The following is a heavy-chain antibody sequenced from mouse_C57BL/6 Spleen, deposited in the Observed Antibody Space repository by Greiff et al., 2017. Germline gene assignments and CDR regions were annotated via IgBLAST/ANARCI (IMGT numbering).Heavy chain of an antibody. CDR1: GYSITSGYY. CDR3: AREAYYSNYEGAWFAY. V-gene: IGHV3-6*01. CDR2: ISYDGSN. Sequence: EVKLMESGPGLVKPSQSLSLTCSVTGYSITSGYYWNWIRQFPGNKLEWMGYISYDGSNNSNPSLKNRIPITRDPSKNQFFLKLNSVTTEDTAAYYGAREAYYSNYEGAWFAYWGQGTLVTVSA. J-gene: IGHJ3*01. D-gene: IGHD2-5*01.